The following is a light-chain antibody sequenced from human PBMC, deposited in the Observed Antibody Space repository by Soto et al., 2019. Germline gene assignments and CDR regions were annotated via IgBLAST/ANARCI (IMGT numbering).Light chain of an antibody. CDR1: SSNIGAGYD. CDR2: GNN. V-gene: IGLV1-40*01. J-gene: IGLJ3*02. Sequence: QSVLTQPPSVSGAPGQRVTISCTGGSSNIGAGYDVHWYQQLPGTAPKLLIYGNNNRPSGVPDRFSASSGVPDRFSASKSGTPASLAITGLQAEDEADYYCQSYDSSLYGLWVFGGGTKLTVL. CDR3: QSYDSSLYGLWV.